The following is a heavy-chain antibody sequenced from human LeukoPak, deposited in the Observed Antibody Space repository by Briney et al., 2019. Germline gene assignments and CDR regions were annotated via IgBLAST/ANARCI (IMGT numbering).Heavy chain of an antibody. Sequence: SAKVSFKAAGGTFSSYAISWVRQAPGQGLEWMGRIIPIFGTANYAQKFQGRVTITTDESTSTAYMELSSLRSADTAVYYCARETHYYDSSGYRPIDYWGQGTLVTVSS. CDR3: ARETHYYDSSGYRPIDY. J-gene: IGHJ4*02. V-gene: IGHV1-69*05. D-gene: IGHD3-22*01. CDR2: IIPIFGTA. CDR1: GGTFSSYA.